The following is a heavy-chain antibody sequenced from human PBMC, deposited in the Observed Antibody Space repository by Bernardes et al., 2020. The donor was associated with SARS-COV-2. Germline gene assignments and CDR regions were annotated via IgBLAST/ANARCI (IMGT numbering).Heavy chain of an antibody. CDR1: GASISSRNYC. CDR2: LYYNGIT. Sequence: SETLSLTCSVSGASISSRNYCWGWIRQPPGRGLEWIGTLYYNGITYSNPSLKSRVTISVDTSKNEFSLKLSSVTAADTAVYYCARAAGIAAAGTGDWFDPWGQGTLVTVSS. CDR3: ARAAGIAAAGTGDWFDP. V-gene: IGHV4-39*07. J-gene: IGHJ5*02. D-gene: IGHD6-13*01.